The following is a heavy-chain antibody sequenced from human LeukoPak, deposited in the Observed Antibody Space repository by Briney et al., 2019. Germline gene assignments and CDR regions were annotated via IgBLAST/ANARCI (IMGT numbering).Heavy chain of an antibody. Sequence: GRSLRLSCPAYGFTLSSYATGCVRQAPGKGIEWVAAIPYDGSNKYYADSVKGRFTISRDNYKNTLYMQMNSLSGEDTAVYYCARDGYLRSLEWLLGYFDYWGQGTLVTVSS. V-gene: IGHV3-30*01. J-gene: IGHJ4*02. CDR3: ARDGYLRSLEWLLGYFDY. D-gene: IGHD3-3*01. CDR1: GFTLSSYA. CDR2: IPYDGSNK.